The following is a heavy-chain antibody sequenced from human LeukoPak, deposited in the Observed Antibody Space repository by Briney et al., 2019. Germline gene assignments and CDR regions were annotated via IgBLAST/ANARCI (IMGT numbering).Heavy chain of an antibody. CDR2: ISAYNGNT. CDR3: ARATAGPFWSGYSTGPFDY. Sequence: GASVKVSCKASGYTFTSYGISWVRQAPGQRREWMGWISAYNGNTNYAQKPQGRVTMTTDTSTSTAYMELRSLRSDDTAVYYCARATAGPFWSGYSTGPFDYWGQGTLVTVSS. V-gene: IGHV1-18*01. J-gene: IGHJ4*02. CDR1: GYTFTSYG. D-gene: IGHD3-3*01.